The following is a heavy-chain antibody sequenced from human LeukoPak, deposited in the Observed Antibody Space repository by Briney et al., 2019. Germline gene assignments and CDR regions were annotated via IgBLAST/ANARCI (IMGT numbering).Heavy chain of an antibody. D-gene: IGHD3-3*01. J-gene: IGHJ3*02. V-gene: IGHV3-21*01. CDR2: ISTSSSYI. CDR1: GFTFSSYS. Sequence: GGSLRLSCAASGFTFSSYSMNWVRQAPGKGLEWVSFISTSSSYIHNADSVKGRFTISRDNAENSLYLQMNSLRAEDTAVYYCARDSNPESITIFGVVVDAFDIWGQGTMVTVSS. CDR3: ARDSNPESITIFGVVVDAFDI.